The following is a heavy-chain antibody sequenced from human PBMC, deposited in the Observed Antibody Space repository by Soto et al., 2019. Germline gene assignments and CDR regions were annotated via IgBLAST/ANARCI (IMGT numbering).Heavy chain of an antibody. J-gene: IGHJ4*02. CDR3: AHRSPLLRFLEWYDFDY. CDR1: GFSLSTSGVG. Sequence: QITLKESGPTLVKPTQTLTLTCTFSGFSLSTSGVGVGWIRQPPGKALEWLALIYWDDDKRYSPSLKSRLTITKDTSKNQVVLTMTNMDPVETATYYCAHRSPLLRFLEWYDFDYWGQGTLVTVSS. D-gene: IGHD3-3*01. V-gene: IGHV2-5*02. CDR2: IYWDDDK.